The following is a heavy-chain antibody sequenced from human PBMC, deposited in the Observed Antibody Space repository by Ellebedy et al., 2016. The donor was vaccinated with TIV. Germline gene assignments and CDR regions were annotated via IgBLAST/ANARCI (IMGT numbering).Heavy chain of an antibody. CDR3: ATRPAGVSGMDV. CDR1: GGSFSSSDNY. D-gene: IGHD3-3*01. Sequence: SETLSLTCSVSGGSFSSSDNYWGWVRQSPGKGLEWIGSVYYPGNTYYNPSLKSRVTIFADTSKNQFSLKLPTVTAADTAVYYCATRPAGVSGMDVWGQGTTVTVSS. J-gene: IGHJ6*02. CDR2: VYYPGNT. V-gene: IGHV4-39*01.